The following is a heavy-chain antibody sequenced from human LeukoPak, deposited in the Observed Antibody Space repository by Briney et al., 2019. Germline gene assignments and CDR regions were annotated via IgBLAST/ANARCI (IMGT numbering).Heavy chain of an antibody. J-gene: IGHJ4*02. CDR3: ARGVSTTVTPAFDY. V-gene: IGHV1-69*13. Sequence: SVKVSCKASGGTFSGYAISWVRQAPRQGLEWMGGIIPIFGTANYAQKFQGRVTITADESTSTAYMELSSLRSEDTAVYYCARGVSTTVTPAFDYWGQGTPVTVSS. CDR1: GGTFSGYA. CDR2: IIPIFGTA. D-gene: IGHD4-17*01.